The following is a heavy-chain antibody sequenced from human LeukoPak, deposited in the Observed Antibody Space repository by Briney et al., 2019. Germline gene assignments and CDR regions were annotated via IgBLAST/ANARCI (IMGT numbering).Heavy chain of an antibody. V-gene: IGHV3-48*03. J-gene: IGHJ4*02. Sequence: GGSLRLSCAASGFTFSSFEMNWVRQAPGKGLEWVSYISGSGTTLYYADSVKGRFTISRDSARTSLHLQMDSLTVDDTATYYCARGLPPDSMSWLDFWGRGTLVIVSS. CDR3: ARGLPPDSMSWLDF. D-gene: IGHD6-13*01. CDR1: GFTFSSFE. CDR2: ISGSGTTL.